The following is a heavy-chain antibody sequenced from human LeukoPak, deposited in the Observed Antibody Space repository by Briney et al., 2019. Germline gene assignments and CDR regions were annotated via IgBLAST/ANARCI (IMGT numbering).Heavy chain of an antibody. CDR3: AKRGGMYPAYYFDY. CDR1: GFTFSSYG. J-gene: IGHJ4*02. V-gene: IGHV3-23*01. D-gene: IGHD3-16*01. CDR2: ISGSGGST. Sequence: GGSLRLSCAASGFTFSSYGMSWVRQAPGKGLEWVSAISGSGGSTYYADSVKGRFTVSRDNSKNTLYLQMNSLRAEDTAVYYCAKRGGMYPAYYFDYWGQGTLVTVSS.